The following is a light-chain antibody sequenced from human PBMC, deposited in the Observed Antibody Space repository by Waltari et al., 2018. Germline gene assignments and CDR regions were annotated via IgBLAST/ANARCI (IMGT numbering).Light chain of an antibody. CDR2: DAS. CDR3: QQRRNWPLT. Sequence: EIVLTQSPATLSLSPGERATLSCRASQSVSSYLAWYQQKPGQAPRLLIYDASDRATDIAARFSGSGSETDFTLTISRLEPEDFAVYYCQQRRNWPLTFGGGTKVEIK. J-gene: IGKJ4*01. V-gene: IGKV3-11*01. CDR1: QSVSSY.